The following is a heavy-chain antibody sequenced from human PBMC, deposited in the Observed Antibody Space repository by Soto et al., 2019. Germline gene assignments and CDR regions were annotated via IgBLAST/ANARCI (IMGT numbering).Heavy chain of an antibody. CDR3: AKDRYRRAWFTFDF. CDR2: ISYDEVNK. V-gene: IGHV3-30*18. J-gene: IGHJ3*01. CDR1: GFSFSTYA. Sequence: GGSLRLSCVASGFSFSTYAMHWVRQTPGKGLEWVAVISYDEVNKFYVDSVKGRFTISRDNSRNTLSLQMDSLRIEDTAVYYCAKDRYRRAWFTFDFWGQGTMVTVSS. D-gene: IGHD6-19*01.